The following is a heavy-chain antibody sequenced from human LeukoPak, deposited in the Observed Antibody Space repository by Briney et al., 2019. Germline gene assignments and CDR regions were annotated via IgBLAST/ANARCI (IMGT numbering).Heavy chain of an antibody. V-gene: IGHV4-38-2*02. CDR2: IYHSGIT. J-gene: IGHJ6*03. Sequence: SETLSLTCIVSGYSISSGYYWGWIRQPPGKGLEWIGNIYHSGITYYNLYNPSLKSRVIISVDTSKNHFSLKLSSVTAADTAVYYCARVKDYGSNGYYYYMDVWGKGTTVTISS. D-gene: IGHD4-23*01. CDR1: GYSISSGYY. CDR3: ARVKDYGSNGYYYYMDV.